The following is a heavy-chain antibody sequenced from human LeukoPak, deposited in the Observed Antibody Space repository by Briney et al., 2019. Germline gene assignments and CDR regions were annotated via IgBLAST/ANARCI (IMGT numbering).Heavy chain of an antibody. V-gene: IGHV4-59*01. Sequence: SETLSLTCTVSGGSISSYYWSCIRQPPGKGLEWIGYIYYSGSTNYNPSLKSRVTISVDTSKNQFSLKLSSVTAADTAVYYCARGLFPTSYFDYWGQGTLVTVSS. J-gene: IGHJ4*02. CDR3: ARGLFPTSYFDY. CDR2: IYYSGST. D-gene: IGHD3-22*01. CDR1: GGSISSYY.